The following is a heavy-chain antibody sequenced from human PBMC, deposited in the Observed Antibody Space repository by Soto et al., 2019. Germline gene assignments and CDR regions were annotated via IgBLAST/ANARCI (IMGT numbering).Heavy chain of an antibody. V-gene: IGHV3-30*18. D-gene: IGHD2-15*01. CDR2: ISYDGSNK. CDR3: AKDHCSGGSCYSGWFDP. J-gene: IGHJ5*02. Sequence: QVQLVESGGGVVQPGRSLRLSCAASGFTFSSYGMHWVRQAPGKGLEWVAVISYDGSNKYYADSVKGRFNSTRDNSKNTLYLQMKSVRAEDTSVYYCAKDHCSGGSCYSGWFDPWGQGTLVAVSS. CDR1: GFTFSSYG.